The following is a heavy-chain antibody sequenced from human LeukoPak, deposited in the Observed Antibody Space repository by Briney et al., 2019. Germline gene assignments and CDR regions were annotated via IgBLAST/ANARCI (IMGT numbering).Heavy chain of an antibody. CDR3: ARGEQEMATMSIDY. CDR2: ISSSSSYI. CDR1: GFTFSSYS. Sequence: KAGGSLRLSCAASGFTFSSYSMNWVRQAPGKGLEWVSSISSSSSYIYYADSVKGRFTISRDNAKNSLYLQMNSLRAEDTAVYYCARGEQEMATMSIDYWGQGTLVTVSS. J-gene: IGHJ4*02. V-gene: IGHV3-21*01. D-gene: IGHD5-24*01.